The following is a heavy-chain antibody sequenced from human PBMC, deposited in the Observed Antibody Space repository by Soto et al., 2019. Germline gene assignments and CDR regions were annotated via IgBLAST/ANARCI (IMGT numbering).Heavy chain of an antibody. CDR1: GGAFSGYC. V-gene: IGHV4-34*01. J-gene: IGHJ3*02. CDR2: INHSGSS. D-gene: IGHD3-22*01. CDR3: ARVSRRRGSGYYCGPAFDI. Sequence: SETLSLTCAVYGGAFSGYCWSWIRQPPGKGLEWIGEINHSGSSNFNPSLKSRVNISVDTSKSQFSLKVSSVTAADTAVYYCARVSRRRGSGYYCGPAFDIWGQGTMVTVSS.